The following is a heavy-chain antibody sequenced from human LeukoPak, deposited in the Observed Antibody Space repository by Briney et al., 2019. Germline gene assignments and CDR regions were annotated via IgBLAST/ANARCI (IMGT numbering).Heavy chain of an antibody. CDR1: GFTVSSNY. V-gene: IGHV3-53*01. CDR2: IYSGGST. D-gene: IGHD3-10*01. CDR3: ARRRITMVRGVEYGMDV. J-gene: IGHJ6*02. Sequence: GGSLRLSCAASGFTVSSNYMSWVRQAPGKGLEWVSVIYSGGSTYYADSVKGRSTISRDNSKNTLYLQMNSLRAEDTAVYYCARRRITMVRGVEYGMDVWGQGTTVTVSS.